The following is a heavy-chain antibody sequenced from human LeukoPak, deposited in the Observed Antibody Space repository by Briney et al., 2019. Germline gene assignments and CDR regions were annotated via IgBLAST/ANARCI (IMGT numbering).Heavy chain of an antibody. CDR1: GVSISSSKW. D-gene: IGHD3-22*01. CDR2: IYEGEIT. Sequence: SETLSLTCAVSGVSISSSKWWSWVRQAPGKGLEWIGEIYEGEITNYKPSLKSRITISVDKSKDQFSLHLTSVTAADTAVYYCARGDSSRYPDSWGQGRLVTVSS. V-gene: IGHV4-4*02. J-gene: IGHJ4*02. CDR3: ARGDSSRYPDS.